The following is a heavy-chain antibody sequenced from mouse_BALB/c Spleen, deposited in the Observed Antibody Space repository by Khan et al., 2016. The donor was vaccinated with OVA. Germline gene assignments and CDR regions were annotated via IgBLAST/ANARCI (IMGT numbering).Heavy chain of an antibody. CDR1: GFTFNSYG. J-gene: IGHJ2*01. Sequence: LVESGGGLVQPGRSQKLSCAASGFTFNSYGMHWVRQAPEKGLEWVAYISGDSNTIYYADTVKGRFTISRDNPKNTLFLQMTSLMSEDTAMYYCATSYFYGYYFDYWGPGTTLTVS. D-gene: IGHD1-1*01. V-gene: IGHV5-17*02. CDR2: ISGDSNTI. CDR3: ATSYFYGYYFDY.